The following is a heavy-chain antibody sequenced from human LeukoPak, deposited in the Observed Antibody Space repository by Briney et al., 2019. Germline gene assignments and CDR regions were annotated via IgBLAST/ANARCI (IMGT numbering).Heavy chain of an antibody. CDR1: GGSISSYY. CDR2: IYYSGST. V-gene: IGHV4-59*12. D-gene: IGHD5-24*01. J-gene: IGHJ5*02. CDR3: ARAVEMATTTRNWFDP. Sequence: SETLSLTCTVSGGSISSYYWSWLRQPPGKGLEWIGYIYYSGSTNHNPSLKSRVTISVDKSKNQFSLKLSSVTAADTAVYYCARAVEMATTTRNWFDPWGQGTLVTVSS.